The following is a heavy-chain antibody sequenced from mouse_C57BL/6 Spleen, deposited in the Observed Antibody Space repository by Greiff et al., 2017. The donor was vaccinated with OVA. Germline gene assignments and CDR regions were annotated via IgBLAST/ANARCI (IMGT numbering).Heavy chain of an antibody. CDR2: IYPGDGDT. CDR3: AISSYDYFDY. V-gene: IGHV1-82*01. J-gene: IGHJ2*01. D-gene: IGHD1-1*01. Sequence: VQLQQSGPELVKPGASVKISCKASGYAFSSSWMNWVKQRPGKGLEWIGRIYPGDGDTNYNGKFKGKATLTADKSSSTAYMQLSSLTSEDSAVYFCAISSYDYFDYWGQGTTLTVSS. CDR1: GYAFSSSW.